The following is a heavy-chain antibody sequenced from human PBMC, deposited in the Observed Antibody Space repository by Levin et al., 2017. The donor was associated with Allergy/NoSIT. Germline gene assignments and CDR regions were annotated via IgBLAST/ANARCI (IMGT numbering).Heavy chain of an antibody. CDR1: GISFRNAW. D-gene: IGHD5-12*01. CDR2: IKSKNDGGTT. V-gene: IGHV3-15*01. Sequence: GGSLRLSCAASGISFRNAWMSWVREAPGKGLEWVGRIKSKNDGGTTDYGAPVKGRFTISRDDSKNTLYLQMNSLKSEDTAVYYCTTLGYSGYDSILFFDSWAQGTLVTVSS. J-gene: IGHJ4*02. CDR3: TTLGYSGYDSILFFDS.